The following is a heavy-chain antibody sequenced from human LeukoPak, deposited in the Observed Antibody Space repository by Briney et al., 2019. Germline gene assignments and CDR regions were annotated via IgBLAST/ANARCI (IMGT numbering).Heavy chain of an antibody. CDR2: ISSSGSTI. CDR3: ARGEQQLANSDAFDI. D-gene: IGHD6-13*01. J-gene: IGHJ3*02. CDR1: GFTFSSYA. V-gene: IGHV3-48*03. Sequence: GGSLRLSGAASGFTFSSYAMTWVGQAPGKGLDWVSYISSSGSTIYYADSVKGRFTISRHNAKNSLYLQMNSLRAEDTAVYYCARGEQQLANSDAFDIWGQGTMVTVSS.